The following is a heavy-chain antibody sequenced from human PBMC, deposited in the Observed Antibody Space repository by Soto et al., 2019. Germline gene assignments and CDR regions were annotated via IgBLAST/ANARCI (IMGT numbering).Heavy chain of an antibody. J-gene: IGHJ6*03. CDR2: ISSSSSYI. CDR3: ARGGPCSSTSCYFDYMDV. CDR1: GFTFSSYS. D-gene: IGHD2-2*01. Sequence: LRLSCAASGFTFSSYSMNWVRQAPGKGLEWVSSISSSSSYIYYADSVKGRFTISRDNAKNSLYLQMNSLRAEDTAVYYCARGGPCSSTSCYFDYMDVWGKGTTVTVSS. V-gene: IGHV3-21*01.